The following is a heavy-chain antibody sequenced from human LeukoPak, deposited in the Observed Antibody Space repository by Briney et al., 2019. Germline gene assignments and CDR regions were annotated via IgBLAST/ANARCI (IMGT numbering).Heavy chain of an antibody. V-gene: IGHV3-23*01. D-gene: IGHD4-17*01. Sequence: GGSLRLSCAASGFTFSSYAMSWVRQAPGKGLEWVSAISGSGGSTYYADSVKGRFTISRDNSKSTLYLQMNSLRAEDTAVYYCAKDLDGDYYFDYWGQGTLVTVSS. CDR3: AKDLDGDYYFDY. CDR2: ISGSGGST. CDR1: GFTFSSYA. J-gene: IGHJ4*02.